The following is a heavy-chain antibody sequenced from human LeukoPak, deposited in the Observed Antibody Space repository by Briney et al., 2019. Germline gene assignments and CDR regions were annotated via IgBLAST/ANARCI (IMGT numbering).Heavy chain of an antibody. J-gene: IGHJ4*02. CDR2: INHSGST. D-gene: IGHD1-26*01. Sequence: SETLSLTCAVYGGSFSGYYWSWIRQPPGKGLEWIGEINHSGSTNYNPSLKSRVTISVDTSKNQFSLKLSSVTAADTAVYYCATLPGSPTDYWGQGTLVTVSS. CDR3: ATLPGSPTDY. V-gene: IGHV4-34*01. CDR1: GGSFSGYY.